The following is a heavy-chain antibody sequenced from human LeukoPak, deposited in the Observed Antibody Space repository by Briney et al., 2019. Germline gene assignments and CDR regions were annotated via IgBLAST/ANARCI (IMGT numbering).Heavy chain of an antibody. D-gene: IGHD2-2*01. CDR1: GGSISSGDYY. Sequence: SETLSLTCTVSGGSISSGDYYWSWIRQPPGTGLEWIGYIYYRGSTYYNPSLKSRVTISVDTSKNQFSLKLSSVTAADTAVYYCAGWYCSSTSCPDTYYYGMDVWGQGTTVTVSS. V-gene: IGHV4-30-4*01. J-gene: IGHJ6*02. CDR3: AGWYCSSTSCPDTYYYGMDV. CDR2: IYYRGST.